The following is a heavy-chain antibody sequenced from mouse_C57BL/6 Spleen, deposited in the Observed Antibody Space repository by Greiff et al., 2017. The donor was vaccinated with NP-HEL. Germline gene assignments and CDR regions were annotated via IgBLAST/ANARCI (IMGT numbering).Heavy chain of an antibody. V-gene: IGHV5-17*01. CDR1: GFTFSDYG. J-gene: IGHJ4*01. CDR2: ISSGSSTI. CDR3: ARGGNGRGYAMDY. D-gene: IGHD2-1*01. Sequence: EVMLVESGGGLVKPGGSLKLSCAASGFTFSDYGMHWVRQAPEKGLEWVAYISSGSSTIYYADTVKGRFTISRDNAKNTLFLQMTSLRSEDTAMYYCARGGNGRGYAMDYWGQGTSVTVSS.